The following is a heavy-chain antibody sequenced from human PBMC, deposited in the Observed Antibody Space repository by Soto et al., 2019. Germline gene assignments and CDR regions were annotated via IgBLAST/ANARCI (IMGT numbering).Heavy chain of an antibody. CDR2: ISWNSGSI. D-gene: IGHD5-12*01. CDR1: GFTFDDYA. Sequence: LRLSCAASGFTFDDYAMHWVRQAPGKGLEWVSGISWNSGSISYADSVKGRFTISRDNAKNSLYLQMNSLRAEDTALYYCAKDMGYSGYDPFDYWGQGTLVTAPQ. CDR3: AKDMGYSGYDPFDY. V-gene: IGHV3-9*01. J-gene: IGHJ4*02.